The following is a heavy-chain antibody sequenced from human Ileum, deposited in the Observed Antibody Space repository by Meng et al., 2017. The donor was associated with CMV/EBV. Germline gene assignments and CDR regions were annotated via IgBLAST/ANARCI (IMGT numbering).Heavy chain of an antibody. CDR3: ARGPGGFGDFNFDY. V-gene: IGHV4-4*07. CDR1: GDSITSFY. D-gene: IGHD3-16*01. Sequence: VQLHGSGSGLVKPSETPSLPCTVSGDSITSFYWSWIRQPAGKALEWIGRIYHGGSTNYNPSLKSRVTLSVDTSKNQFSMRLTSVTAADTAVYYCARGPGGFGDFNFDYWGQGTLVTVSS. J-gene: IGHJ4*02. CDR2: IYHGGST.